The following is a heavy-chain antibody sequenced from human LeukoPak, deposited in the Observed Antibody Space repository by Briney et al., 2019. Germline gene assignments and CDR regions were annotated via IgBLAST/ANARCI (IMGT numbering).Heavy chain of an antibody. V-gene: IGHV3-15*01. J-gene: IGHJ5*02. CDR3: TTGYCSTGSCHSYAAVRKNWFDP. Sequence: GGSLRLSCAASGFTFTNAWMSWVRQAPGKGLEWVGRIKSKTDGGTTDYAAPVKGRFTISRDDSKNTLYLQMNSLKTEDTAVYYCTTGYCSTGSCHSYAAVRKNWFDPWGQGTLVTVSS. CDR2: IKSKTDGGTT. D-gene: IGHD2-15*01. CDR1: GFTFTNAW.